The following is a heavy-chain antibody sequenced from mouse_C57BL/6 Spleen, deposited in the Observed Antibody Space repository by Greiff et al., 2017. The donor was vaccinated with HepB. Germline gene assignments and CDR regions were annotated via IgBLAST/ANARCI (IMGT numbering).Heavy chain of an antibody. CDR1: GYAFTNYL. CDR2: INPGSGGT. D-gene: IGHD1-1*01. CDR3: ARGSSRYWYFDV. Sequence: VQLQQSGAELVRPGTSVKVSCKASGYAFTNYLIEWVKQRPGQGLELIGVINPGSGGTNYNEKFKGKATLTADKSSSTAYMQLSSLTSEDSAVYFCARGSSRYWYFDVWGTGTTVTVSS. V-gene: IGHV1-54*01. J-gene: IGHJ1*03.